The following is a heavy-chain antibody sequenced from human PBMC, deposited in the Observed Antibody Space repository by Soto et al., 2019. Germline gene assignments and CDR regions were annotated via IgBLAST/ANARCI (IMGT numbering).Heavy chain of an antibody. J-gene: IGHJ4*02. V-gene: IGHV1-2*02. CDR3: ARDPYYYDSSGYYHFDY. CDR1: GYTFTGYY. D-gene: IGHD3-22*01. CDR2: IDPNSGGT. Sequence: ASVKVSCKASGYTFTGYYMHWVRQAPGQGLEWMGWIDPNSGGTNYAQKFQGRVTMTRDTSISTAYMELSRLRSDDTAVYYCARDPYYYDSSGYYHFDYWGQGTLVTVSS.